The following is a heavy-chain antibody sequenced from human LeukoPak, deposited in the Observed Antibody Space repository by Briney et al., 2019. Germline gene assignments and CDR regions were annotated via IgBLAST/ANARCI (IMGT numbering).Heavy chain of an antibody. CDR3: ATSAIAAAHLSLGYYYYGMDV. J-gene: IGHJ6*02. Sequence: ASVKVSCKVSGYTLTELSMHWVRQAPGKGLEWMGGFDPEDGETIYAQKFQGRVTMTEDTSTDTAYMELSSLRSEDTAVYYCATSAIAAAHLSLGYYYYGMDVWGQGTTVTVSS. D-gene: IGHD6-13*01. V-gene: IGHV1-24*01. CDR2: FDPEDGET. CDR1: GYTLTELS.